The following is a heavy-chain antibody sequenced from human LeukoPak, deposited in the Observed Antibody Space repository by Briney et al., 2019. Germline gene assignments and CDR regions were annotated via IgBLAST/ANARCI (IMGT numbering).Heavy chain of an antibody. V-gene: IGHV4-39*01. CDR3: ARHLDSSSWYGVGNAFDI. CDR2: IYYSGST. J-gene: IGHJ3*02. Sequence: SETLSVTCTVSGDSISSSSYYWGWIRQPPGKGLEWIGSIYYSGSTYYNPSLKSRVTISVDTSKNQFSLKLSSVTAADTAVYYCARHLDSSSWYGVGNAFDIWGQGTMVTVSS. D-gene: IGHD6-13*01. CDR1: GDSISSSSYY.